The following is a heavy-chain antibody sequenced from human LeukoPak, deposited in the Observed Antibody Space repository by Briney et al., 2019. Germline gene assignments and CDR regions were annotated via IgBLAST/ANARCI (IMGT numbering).Heavy chain of an antibody. CDR1: GYTFSDYA. D-gene: IGHD2-15*01. J-gene: IGHJ5*02. Sequence: SVKVSCKASGYTFSDYAISWVRQAPGPGLEWMGRIVPILRLANYAQKFQGRVTITADKSTSTVYMELSSLRSEDTAVYYCARVPQGGSNPNWFDPWGQGTLVTVSS. CDR2: IVPILRLA. CDR3: ARVPQGGSNPNWFDP. V-gene: IGHV1-69*04.